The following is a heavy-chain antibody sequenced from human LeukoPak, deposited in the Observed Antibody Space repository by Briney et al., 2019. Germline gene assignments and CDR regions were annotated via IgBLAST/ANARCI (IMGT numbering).Heavy chain of an antibody. Sequence: ASVKVSCKASGGTFSSYTISWVRQAPAQGPEWMGRIIPILGIANYAQKFQGRVTITADKSTSTAYMELSSLRSEDAAVYYCASSTTGSYPPLFDYRGQLILVSVSS. CDR3: ASSTTGSYPPLFDY. V-gene: IGHV1-69*02. J-gene: IGHJ4*02. CDR2: IIPILGIA. CDR1: GGTFSSYT. D-gene: IGHD3-10*01.